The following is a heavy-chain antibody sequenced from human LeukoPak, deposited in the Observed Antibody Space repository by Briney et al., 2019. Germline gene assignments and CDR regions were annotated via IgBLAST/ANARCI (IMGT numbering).Heavy chain of an antibody. J-gene: IGHJ4*02. CDR2: IKQDGSEK. Sequence: GGSLRLSCAASGFTFSNYWMSWVRQAPGKGLEWVANIKQDGSEKYYVDSVKGRFTISRDNAKNSLYLQMSSLRAEDTAVYYCAGGYSYGYDYWGQGTLVTVSS. CDR3: AGGYSYGYDY. V-gene: IGHV3-7*01. CDR1: GFTFSNYW. D-gene: IGHD5-18*01.